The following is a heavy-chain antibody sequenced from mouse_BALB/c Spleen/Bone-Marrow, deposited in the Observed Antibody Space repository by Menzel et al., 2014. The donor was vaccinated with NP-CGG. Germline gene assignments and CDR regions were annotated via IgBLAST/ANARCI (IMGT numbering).Heavy chain of an antibody. CDR3: ARYNYGSSQFAY. V-gene: IGHV14-3*02. CDR1: GFNIKDTY. Sequence: VQLKESGAELAKPGASVKLSCTASGFNIKDTYMHWVKQRPEQGLEWIGRIDPANGNTKYDPKFQGKATITADTSSNTAYLQLCSLTSEDTAVYYCARYNYGSSQFAYWGQGTLVTVSA. D-gene: IGHD1-1*01. J-gene: IGHJ3*01. CDR2: IDPANGNT.